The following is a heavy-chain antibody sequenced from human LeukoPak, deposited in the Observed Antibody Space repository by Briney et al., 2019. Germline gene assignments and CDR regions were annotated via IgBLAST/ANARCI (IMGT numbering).Heavy chain of an antibody. D-gene: IGHD5-18*01. V-gene: IGHV1-18*01. Sequence: ASVKVSCKASGYTFTSYRISWVRQAPGQGLEWMGWMSAYNGNTNYAQKLQGRVTMTTDTSTSTGYKELRSLRSDDTAVYYCARVGVKDLVVGLWIQLWKGDFDYWAEGTLVTVFS. J-gene: IGHJ4*02. CDR1: GYTFTSYR. CDR3: ARVGVKDLVVGLWIQLWKGDFDY. CDR2: MSAYNGNT.